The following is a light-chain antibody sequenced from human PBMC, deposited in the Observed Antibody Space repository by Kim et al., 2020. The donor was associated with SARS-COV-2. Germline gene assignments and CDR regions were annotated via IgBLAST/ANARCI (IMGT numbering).Light chain of an antibody. CDR1: SSDIGAYDY. CDR3: SSYTSSTTLGV. CDR2: DVN. Sequence: QSALSQPASVSGSPGQSVTISCTGSSSDIGAYDYVSWYQQHPHKAPKLVIYDVNERPSGVSNRFSGSKSGNTAPLTISGLQAEDEADYYCSSYTSSTTLGVFGGGTQLTVL. J-gene: IGLJ3*02. V-gene: IGLV2-14*01.